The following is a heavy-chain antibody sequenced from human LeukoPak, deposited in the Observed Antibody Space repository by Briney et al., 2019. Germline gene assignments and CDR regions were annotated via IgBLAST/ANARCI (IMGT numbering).Heavy chain of an antibody. D-gene: IGHD3-10*01. CDR2: IYSGETT. CDR1: GLTFNSNY. CDR3: ARISGGSFDV. J-gene: IGHJ3*01. Sequence: GSLRLAGAASGLTFNSNYMTWVRQAQGTGLEWVSLIYSGETTYYADSVKGRFTIPRDTSQNTLYLQMNRLRAEDTAVYYCARISGGSFDVWGQGTTVTV. V-gene: IGHV3-53*01.